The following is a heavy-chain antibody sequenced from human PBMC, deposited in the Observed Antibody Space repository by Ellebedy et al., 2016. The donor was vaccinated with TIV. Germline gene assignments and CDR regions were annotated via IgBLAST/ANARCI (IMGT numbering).Heavy chain of an antibody. D-gene: IGHD1-26*01. CDR2: ISSSSSTI. V-gene: IGHV3-48*02. Sequence: GESLKISCAASGFTFSSYSMNWVRQAPGKGLEWVSYISSSSSTIYYADSVKGRFTISRDNAKNALYLQMNSLRDKDTAVYYCARGYSGSYYYYGMDVWGQGTLVTVSS. J-gene: IGHJ6*02. CDR1: GFTFSSYS. CDR3: ARGYSGSYYYYGMDV.